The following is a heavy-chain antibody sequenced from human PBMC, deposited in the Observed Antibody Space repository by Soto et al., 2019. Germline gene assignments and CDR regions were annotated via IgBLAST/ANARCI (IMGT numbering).Heavy chain of an antibody. J-gene: IGHJ4*02. CDR1: GFTFSSYA. CDR3: ANGRGYCSSTSCYVGSDY. V-gene: IGHV3-23*01. D-gene: IGHD2-2*01. Sequence: EVQLLESGGGLVQPGGSLRLSCAASGFTFSSYAMSWVRQAPGKGLEWVSAISGSGGSTYYADSVKGRCTISRDKSKNTLYLQMNSLRAEDTAVYYCANGRGYCSSTSCYVGSDYWGQGTLVTVSS. CDR2: ISGSGGST.